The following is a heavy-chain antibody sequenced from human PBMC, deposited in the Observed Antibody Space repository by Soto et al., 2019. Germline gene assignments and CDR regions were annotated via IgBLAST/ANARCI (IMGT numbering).Heavy chain of an antibody. CDR1: GDSVSSNGAA. D-gene: IGHD4-4*01. J-gene: IGHJ4*02. CDR3: ATDPPGFHSAFDF. V-gene: IGHV6-1*01. Sequence: SPTLSLTCAISGDSVSSNGAAWNWIRQSPSRGLEWLGRTYYRSRWYSDYAPSVKSRITVNPDTSQNQFSLQLNSVTPEDTAIYYRATDPPGFHSAFDFWGQGTLVTVSS. CDR2: TYYRSRWYS.